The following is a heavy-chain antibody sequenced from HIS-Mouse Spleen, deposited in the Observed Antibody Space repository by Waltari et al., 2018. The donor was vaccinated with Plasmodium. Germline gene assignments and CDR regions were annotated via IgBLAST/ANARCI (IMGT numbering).Heavy chain of an antibody. Sequence: EVQLLESGGGLVQPGGSLRLSCAASGFTFSSYAMSWVRQAPGKGLDWVWVIIGGCGSTYYADSGKGRFTISRDKSKKTLYLQMNSLRAEDTAVYYCAKSSKGTGDLWDYWGQGTLVTVSS. CDR1: GFTFSSYA. CDR2: IIGGCGST. J-gene: IGHJ4*02. CDR3: AKSSKGTGDLWDY. V-gene: IGHV3-23*01. D-gene: IGHD1-1*01.